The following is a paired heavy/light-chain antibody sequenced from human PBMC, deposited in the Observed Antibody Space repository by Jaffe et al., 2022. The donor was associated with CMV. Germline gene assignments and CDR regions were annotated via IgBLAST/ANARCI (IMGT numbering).Heavy chain of an antibody. CDR2: IYPDDSDA. CDR3: ARQALYCSAGACYSHAFDL. Sequence: EVQLVQSGAEVKKSGESLKISCNSSGYNFATHWIGWVRQMSGRGLEWMGIIYPDDSDARYSPSFEGQVTISADKSIGTAYLEWNSLKTSDTAIYYCARQALYCSAGACYSHAFDLWGQGTMVSVSS. V-gene: IGHV5-51*01. D-gene: IGHD2-15*01. J-gene: IGHJ3*01. CDR1: GYNFATHW.
Light chain of an antibody. CDR1: QRVFANS. J-gene: IGKJ3*01. CDR3: QQYGTSSV. CDR2: AAS. V-gene: IGKV3-20*01. Sequence: EMVLTQSPGTLSLSPGERVTLSCRASQRVFANSLAWYQQKPGQRPRLLIYAASNRATGIPDRFSGSGSGTDFTLTISRLEPEDFAVYYCQQYGTSSVFGPGTTVDMK.